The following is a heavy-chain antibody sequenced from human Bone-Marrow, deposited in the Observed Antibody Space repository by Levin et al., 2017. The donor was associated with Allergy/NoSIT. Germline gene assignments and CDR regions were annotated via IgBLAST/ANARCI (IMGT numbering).Heavy chain of an antibody. Sequence: QPGGSLRLSCAASGFTLSQYWMTWVRQAPGKGLEWVAKIKPDGSEKYYVDSVKGRVTISRDNTRKSLSLEMNNLRSADTAVYFCARDSFSTSSGLDYYYGLDVWGQGTTVTVSS. D-gene: IGHD6-6*01. V-gene: IGHV3-7*01. CDR2: IKPDGSEK. CDR3: ARDSFSTSSGLDYYYGLDV. CDR1: GFTLSQYW. J-gene: IGHJ6*02.